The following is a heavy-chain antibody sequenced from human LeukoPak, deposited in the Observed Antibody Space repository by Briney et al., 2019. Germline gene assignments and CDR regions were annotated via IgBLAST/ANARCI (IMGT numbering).Heavy chain of an antibody. D-gene: IGHD5-24*01. CDR3: ASSRDGYNWRDFDY. Sequence: GGSLRLSCAASGFTFSSYEMNWVRQAPGKGLEWVSYISRSGSTIYYADSVKGRFTISRDNAKNSLYLQMNSLRAEDTAVYYCASSRDGYNWRDFDYWGQGTLVTVSS. CDR1: GFTFSSYE. J-gene: IGHJ4*02. V-gene: IGHV3-48*03. CDR2: ISRSGSTI.